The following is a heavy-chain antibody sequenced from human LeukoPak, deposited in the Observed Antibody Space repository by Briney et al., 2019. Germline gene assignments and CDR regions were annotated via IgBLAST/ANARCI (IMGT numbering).Heavy chain of an antibody. CDR3: VRDLGLVITPGDDFDH. J-gene: IGHJ4*02. CDR2: INTNGRII. Sequence: PGGSLRLSCAASGFTFSSYWMHWVRQDPGKGLVWVARINTNGRIISYADSVKGRFTISRDNAKSTLYLQMNSLRAEDTAVYYCVRDLGLVITPGDDFDHWGQGTLVTVSS. CDR1: GFTFSSYW. D-gene: IGHD4-23*01. V-gene: IGHV3-74*01.